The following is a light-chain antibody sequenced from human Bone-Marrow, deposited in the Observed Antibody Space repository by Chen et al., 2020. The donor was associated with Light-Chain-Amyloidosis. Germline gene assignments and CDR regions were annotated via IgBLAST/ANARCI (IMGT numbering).Light chain of an antibody. CDR1: SSDVGSYNL. J-gene: IGLJ2*01. Sequence: QSALTQPASVSGSPGQSITISCTGTSSDVGSYNLVSWYQQHPGKPPKLMIYEVSKRPSGVSNRFSGSKSGNTASLTISGLQAEDEADYYCCSYAGIHVVFGGGTKLTVL. CDR2: EVS. V-gene: IGLV2-23*02. CDR3: CSYAGIHVV.